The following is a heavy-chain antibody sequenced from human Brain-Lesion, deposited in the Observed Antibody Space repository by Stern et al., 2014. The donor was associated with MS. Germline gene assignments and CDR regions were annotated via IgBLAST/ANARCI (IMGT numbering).Heavy chain of an antibody. D-gene: IGHD3-3*01. J-gene: IGHJ6*02. Sequence: QMQLVQSGAEVKKPGASVKVSCKTSGYIFTGYYIHWVRQAPGQGLEWMAWINPNTGGTKDAQKFKGRVTMSRDTSISTAYVELSSLTSDDTAVYYCARDQRGITIFGVVTDYYYLGMDVWGQGTTVTVSS. CDR1: GYIFTGYY. CDR2: INPNTGGT. CDR3: ARDQRGITIFGVVTDYYYLGMDV. V-gene: IGHV1-2*02.